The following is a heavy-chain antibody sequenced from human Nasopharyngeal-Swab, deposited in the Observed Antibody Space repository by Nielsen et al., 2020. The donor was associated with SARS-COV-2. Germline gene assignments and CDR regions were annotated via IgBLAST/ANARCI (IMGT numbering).Heavy chain of an antibody. J-gene: IGHJ4*02. Sequence: VRQMPGKGLEWIGSISYSGSTYYNPSLKSRVTIPVDTSKNQFSLKLSSVTAADTAVYYCARDRGRGYSYGSFHYWGQGTLVTVSS. V-gene: IGHV4-39*07. CDR2: ISYSGST. CDR3: ARDRGRGYSYGSFHY. D-gene: IGHD5-18*01.